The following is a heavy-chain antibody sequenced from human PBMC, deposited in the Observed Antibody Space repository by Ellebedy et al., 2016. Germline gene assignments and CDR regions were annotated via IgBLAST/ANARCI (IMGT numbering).Heavy chain of an antibody. J-gene: IGHJ4*02. V-gene: IGHV4-39*01. CDR1: GDSISSSSYY. CDR3: YSGSYRSTDY. CDR2: IYYSGST. Sequence: SETLSLXXTVSGDSISSSSYYWVWIRQPPGKGLEWIGSIYYSGSTYYNPSLKSRVTISVDTSKNQFSLKLSSVTAADTAVYYCYSGSYRSTDYWGQGTLVTVSS. D-gene: IGHD1-26*01.